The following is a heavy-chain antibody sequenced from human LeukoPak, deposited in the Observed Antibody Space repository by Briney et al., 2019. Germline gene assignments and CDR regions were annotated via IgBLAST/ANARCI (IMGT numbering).Heavy chain of an antibody. V-gene: IGHV1-2*02. CDR1: GYTFIGYY. Sequence: ASVKVSCKASGYTFIGYYMHWVRQAPGQGLEWMGWINPNSGGTNYAQKFQGRVTMTRDTSISTAYMELSRLRSDDTAVYYCARDMDSSGYPPFGYWGQGTLVTVSS. D-gene: IGHD3-22*01. CDR2: INPNSGGT. CDR3: ARDMDSSGYPPFGY. J-gene: IGHJ4*02.